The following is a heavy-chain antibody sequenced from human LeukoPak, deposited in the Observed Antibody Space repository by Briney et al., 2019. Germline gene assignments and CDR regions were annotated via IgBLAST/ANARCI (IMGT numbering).Heavy chain of an antibody. J-gene: IGHJ6*03. Sequence: ASVKVSCKASGYTFTGYYMHWVRQAPGRGLEWMGWINPNSGGTNYAQKFQGRVTMTRDTSISTAYMELSRLRSDDTAVYYCARWSGSAGYYYYYMDVWGKGTTVTVSS. D-gene: IGHD3-10*01. CDR1: GYTFTGYY. CDR2: INPNSGGT. CDR3: ARWSGSAGYYYYYMDV. V-gene: IGHV1-2*02.